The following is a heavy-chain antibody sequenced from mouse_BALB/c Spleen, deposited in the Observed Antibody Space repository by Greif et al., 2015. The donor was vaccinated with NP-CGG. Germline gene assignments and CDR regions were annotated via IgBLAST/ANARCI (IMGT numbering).Heavy chain of an antibody. D-gene: IGHD2-4*01. CDR3: ARQGLRRTGFAY. CDR2: ISGGGSYT. CDR1: GFTFSSYG. Sequence: EVKLVESGGGLVKPGGSLKLSCAASGFTFSSYGMSWVRQTPEKRLEWVATISGGGSYTYYPDSVKGRFTISRDNAKNNLYLQMSSLRSEDTALYYCARQGLRRTGFAYWGQGTLVTVSA. V-gene: IGHV5-9-2*01. J-gene: IGHJ3*01.